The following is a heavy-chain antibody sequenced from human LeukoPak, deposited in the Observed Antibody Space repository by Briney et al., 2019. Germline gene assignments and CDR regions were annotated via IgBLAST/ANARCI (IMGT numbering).Heavy chain of an antibody. CDR2: ISGSGGST. Sequence: GGSLRLSCAASGFTFSSYAMSWVRQAPGKGLEWVSAISGSGGSTYYADSVKGRFTISRDNSKNTLYLQMNSLRAEDTAVYYCARGQGGYFWSGYYTPRRGRFDPWGQGTLVTVSS. CDR1: GFTFSSYA. CDR3: ARGQGGYFWSGYYTPRRGRFDP. J-gene: IGHJ5*02. D-gene: IGHD3-3*01. V-gene: IGHV3-23*01.